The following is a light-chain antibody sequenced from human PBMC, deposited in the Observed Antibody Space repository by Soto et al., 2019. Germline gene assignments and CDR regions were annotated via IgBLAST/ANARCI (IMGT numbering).Light chain of an antibody. V-gene: IGLV2-14*01. Sequence: QSALTQPASVSGSPGQSITISCTGTSSDVGGYNYVSWYQQHPGKAPKLMIYEVSNRPSGVSNRFSGSKSGNTASLTISGLQPEDEAEYYCSSYTSSSTLSVFGGGTKLTVL. CDR1: SSDVGGYNY. J-gene: IGLJ3*02. CDR2: EVS. CDR3: SSYTSSSTLSV.